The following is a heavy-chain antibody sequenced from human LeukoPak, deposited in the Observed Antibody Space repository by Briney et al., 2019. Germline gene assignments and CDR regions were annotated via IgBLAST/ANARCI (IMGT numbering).Heavy chain of an antibody. J-gene: IGHJ4*02. CDR1: GDSVSNNNTA. CDR3: ARFDSRRKNFDY. Sequence: SQTLSLTCAISGDSVSNNNTAWNWIRQSPSRGLEWLGRTYYRSKWYNDYAVSVKSRITINPDTSKNQFSLQLNSVTPEDTAVYYCARFDSRRKNFDYWGQGTLLIVSS. CDR2: TYYRSKWYN. D-gene: IGHD3-22*01. V-gene: IGHV6-1*01.